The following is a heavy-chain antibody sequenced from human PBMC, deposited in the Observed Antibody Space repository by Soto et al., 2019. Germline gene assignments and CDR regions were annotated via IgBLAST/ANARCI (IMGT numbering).Heavy chain of an antibody. CDR3: ARATCSSSTRYAVYFDS. CDR2: IKQDGSKK. CDR1: GFTFSSYW. Sequence: GGSLRLSCEASGFTFSSYWMSWVRQAPGKGLEWVANIKQDGSKKYYVDSVKGRFTISRDNAKNSLYLEMNSLRAEDTAVYYCARATCSSSTRYAVYFDSWGQGTLVTVSS. D-gene: IGHD2-2*01. V-gene: IGHV3-7*01. J-gene: IGHJ4*02.